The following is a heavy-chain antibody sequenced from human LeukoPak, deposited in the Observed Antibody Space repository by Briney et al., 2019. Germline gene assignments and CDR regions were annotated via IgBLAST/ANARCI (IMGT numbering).Heavy chain of an antibody. V-gene: IGHV3-21*01. CDR2: ISSSSSYI. CDR3: ARDSSAGRAWEITTGPLRFDP. J-gene: IGHJ5*02. D-gene: IGHD3-22*01. Sequence: WGSLTLTCAASGFTFSSYSMNWVRQAPGKGLEWVSSISSSSSYIYYADSVKGRFTISTDNAKNSLYLQMNSLRAEDTAVYYCARDSSAGRAWEITTGPLRFDPWGQGTLVTVSS. CDR1: GFTFSSYS.